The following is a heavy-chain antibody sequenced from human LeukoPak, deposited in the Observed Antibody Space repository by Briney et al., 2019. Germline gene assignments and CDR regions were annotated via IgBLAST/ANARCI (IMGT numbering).Heavy chain of an antibody. CDR1: GFTFSTYA. V-gene: IGHV3-23*01. J-gene: IGHJ4*02. D-gene: IGHD6-13*01. Sequence: PGGSRRLSCAASGFTFSTYAMSWVRQAPGKGLEWVSAISGGGTGTYYADSVKGRFTISRDNSKNMLYLQMKRLRAEDTAVYHCAKDSIAAAGNVNYFDYWGQGTLVTVSS. CDR3: AKDSIAAAGNVNYFDY. CDR2: ISGGGTGT.